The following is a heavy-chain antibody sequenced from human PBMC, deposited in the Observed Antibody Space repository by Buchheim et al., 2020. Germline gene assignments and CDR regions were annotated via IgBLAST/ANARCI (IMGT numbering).Heavy chain of an antibody. D-gene: IGHD2-15*01. V-gene: IGHV3-33*01. CDR2: IWYDGSNK. CDR1: GFTFSSYG. J-gene: IGHJ5*02. Sequence: QVQLVESGGGVVQPGRSLRLFCAASGFTFSSYGMHWVRQAPGKGLEWVAVIWYDGSNKYYAASVKGRFTISSDNSKNTLYLQMNSLRAEDTAVYYCAGDSGGSCSAWGQGTL. CDR3: AGDSGGSCSA.